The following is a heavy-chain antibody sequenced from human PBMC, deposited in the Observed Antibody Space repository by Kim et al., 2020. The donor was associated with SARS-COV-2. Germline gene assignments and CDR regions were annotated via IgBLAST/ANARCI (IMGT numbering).Heavy chain of an antibody. CDR3: ARAPKGRLGVSSWVKGEIDY. Sequence: SETLSLTCAVYGGSFSGYYWSWIRQPPGKGLEWIGEINHSGSTNYNPSLKSRVTISVDTSKNQFSLKLSSVTAADTAVYYCARAPKGRLGVSSWVKGEIDYGGQGTLVTVSS. CDR2: INHSGST. D-gene: IGHD3-16*01. V-gene: IGHV4-34*01. J-gene: IGHJ4*02. CDR1: GGSFSGYY.